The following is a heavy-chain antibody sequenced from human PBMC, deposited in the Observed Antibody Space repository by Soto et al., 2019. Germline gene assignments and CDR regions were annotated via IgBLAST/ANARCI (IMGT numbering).Heavy chain of an antibody. Sequence: PGGSLRLSCAASGFTFSSYGMHWVRQAPGKGLEWVAVISYDGSNKYYADSVKGRFTISRDNSKNTLYLQMNSLRAEDTAVYYCAKAVSGYSSGGLSFDYWGQGTLVTVSS. V-gene: IGHV3-30*18. CDR3: AKAVSGYSSGGLSFDY. CDR1: GFTFSSYG. J-gene: IGHJ4*02. D-gene: IGHD6-19*01. CDR2: ISYDGSNK.